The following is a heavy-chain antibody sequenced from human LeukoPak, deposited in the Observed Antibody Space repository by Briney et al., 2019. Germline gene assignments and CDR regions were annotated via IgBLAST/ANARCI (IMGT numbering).Heavy chain of an antibody. J-gene: IGHJ6*03. CDR3: ARDRPDGYSRGHYYYYMDV. CDR1: GGSLSNYY. CDR2: MYSNGIT. Sequence: PSETLSLTCTVSGGSLSNYYWSWLRQPAGKGLEWIGRMYSNGITNKHHSLQSRLTMSLDTSTNQFSLKLTSVTAADTAIYYCARDRPDGYSRGHYYYYMDVWGKGTTVTVS. V-gene: IGHV4-4*07. D-gene: IGHD5-18*01.